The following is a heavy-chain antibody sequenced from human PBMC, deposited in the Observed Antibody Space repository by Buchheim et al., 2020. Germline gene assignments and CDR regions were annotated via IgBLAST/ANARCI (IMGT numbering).Heavy chain of an antibody. V-gene: IGHV3-48*02. J-gene: IGHJ4*02. CDR3: AIDTGYYYSSGLDY. CDR1: GFSFRNYC. D-gene: IGHD3-22*01. Sequence: EAQLVESGGALAQPGGSLRLSCSASGFSFRNYCMHWVRQIPGEGLAWVSHIHSIGSTTSYTDFVNGRFTISRDNAKNSLYLQLNSLRDAVTSVYYCAIDTGYYYSSGLDYWGQGTL. CDR2: IHSIGSTT.